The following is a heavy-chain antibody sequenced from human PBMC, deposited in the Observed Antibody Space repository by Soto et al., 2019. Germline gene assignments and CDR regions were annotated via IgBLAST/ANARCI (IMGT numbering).Heavy chain of an antibody. CDR2: ISWNSGSI. D-gene: IGHD5-18*01. Sequence: EVQLVESGGGLVQPGRSLRLSCAASGFTFDDYAMHWVRQAPGKGLEWVSGISWNSGSIGYADSVKGRFTISRDNAKNSLYLQMNSPRAEDTALYYCAKDLGGYSYPISGGFDYWGQGTLVTVSS. CDR3: AKDLGGYSYPISGGFDY. CDR1: GFTFDDYA. J-gene: IGHJ4*02. V-gene: IGHV3-9*01.